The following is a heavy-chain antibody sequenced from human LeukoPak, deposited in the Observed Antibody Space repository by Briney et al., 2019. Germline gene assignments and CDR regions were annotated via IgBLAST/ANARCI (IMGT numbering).Heavy chain of an antibody. CDR3: ARDALGSIDY. CDR1: GFTFSSYG. J-gene: IGHJ4*02. D-gene: IGHD3-10*01. Sequence: GGSLRLSCAASGFTFSSYGMHWVRQAPGKGLEWVAFIRYDGSNKYYADSVRGRFTISRDNYKDTLYLQMNGLKPEDTAIYYCARDALGSIDYWAQGTLVTVSS. CDR2: IRYDGSNK. V-gene: IGHV3-30*02.